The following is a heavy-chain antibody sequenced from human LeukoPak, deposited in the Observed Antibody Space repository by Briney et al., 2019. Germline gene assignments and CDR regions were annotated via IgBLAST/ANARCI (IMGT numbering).Heavy chain of an antibody. J-gene: IGHJ4*02. CDR3: ARDTAKDY. V-gene: IGHV3-21*05. CDR2: ISTSSTYT. Sequence: GGSLRLSCATSGFTFSSYEMNWVRQAPGKGLEWVSYISTSSTYTNYADSVKGRFTISRDDAKNSLYLQMDSLRAEDTAVYFCARDTAKDYWGQGTLVTVSS. CDR1: GFTFSSYE.